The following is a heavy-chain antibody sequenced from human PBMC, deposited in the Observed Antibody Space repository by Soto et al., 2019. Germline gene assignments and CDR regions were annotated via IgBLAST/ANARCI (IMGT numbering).Heavy chain of an antibody. Sequence: ASVKVSCKASGYTFTSYGISWVRQAPGQGLEWMGWISAYNGNTNYAQKLQGRVTMTTDTSTSTAYMELRSLRSDDTAVYYCARGELLLRYFDWLSLNLDYWGQGTLVTVSS. V-gene: IGHV1-18*01. CDR2: ISAYNGNT. CDR3: ARGELLLRYFDWLSLNLDY. CDR1: GYTFTSYG. J-gene: IGHJ4*02. D-gene: IGHD3-9*01.